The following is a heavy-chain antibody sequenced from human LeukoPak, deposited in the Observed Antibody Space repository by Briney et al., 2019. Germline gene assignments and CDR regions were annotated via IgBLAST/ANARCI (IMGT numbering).Heavy chain of an antibody. CDR3: AKALRFLEGFDY. Sequence: GGSLRLSFLASGFTFSSYWMHWVRQDPRKGLVWVPRINGDGRNINYADSVRGRFTISRDNAKNSLYLQMNSLRAEDTAVYYCAKALRFLEGFDYWGQGTLVTVSS. D-gene: IGHD3-3*01. V-gene: IGHV3-74*01. CDR2: INGDGRNI. J-gene: IGHJ4*02. CDR1: GFTFSSYW.